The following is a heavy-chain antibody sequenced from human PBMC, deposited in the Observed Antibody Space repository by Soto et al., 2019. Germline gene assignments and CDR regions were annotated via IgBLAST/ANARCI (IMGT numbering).Heavy chain of an antibody. D-gene: IGHD6-13*01. J-gene: IGHJ4*02. CDR1: GFSLSTSGVG. Sequence: QITLKESGPTLVKPTQTLTLTCTFSGFSLSTSGVGVGWIRQPPGKALEWLALIYWDDDKRYSPSLKSRLTITKDTAKNQVVLTMTNVDPVDTATYYCAHMPRGPIAADYWGQGTLVTVSS. CDR3: AHMPRGPIAADY. V-gene: IGHV2-5*02. CDR2: IYWDDDK.